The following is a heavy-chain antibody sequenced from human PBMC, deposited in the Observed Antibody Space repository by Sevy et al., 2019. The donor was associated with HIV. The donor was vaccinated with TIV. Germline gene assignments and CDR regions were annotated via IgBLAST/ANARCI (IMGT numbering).Heavy chain of an antibody. CDR2: ISGSGGST. Sequence: GGFLRLSCAASGFTFSSYAMSWVRQAPGKGLEWVSAISGSGGSTYYADSVKGRFTISRDNSKNTLYLQMNSLRTEDTAVYYCAKGGPRITMIVVVAYYFDYWGQGTLVSVSS. CDR1: GFTFSSYA. V-gene: IGHV3-23*01. CDR3: AKGGPRITMIVVVAYYFDY. D-gene: IGHD3-22*01. J-gene: IGHJ4*02.